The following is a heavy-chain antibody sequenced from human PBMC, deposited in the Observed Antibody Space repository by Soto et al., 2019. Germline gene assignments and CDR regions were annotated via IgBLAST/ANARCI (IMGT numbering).Heavy chain of an antibody. CDR2: INTDGTNT. V-gene: IGHV3-74*01. CDR1: GITLSSFW. J-gene: IGHJ4*02. Sequence: GGSLRLSCAASGITLSSFWVHWVRQAPGKGLVWVSLINTDGTNTNYADSEKGRFTISRDNAKNTVFLQMNSLRAEDTAVYYCARPYCSSTSCYSPPDYWGQGILVNVS. D-gene: IGHD2-2*01. CDR3: ARPYCSSTSCYSPPDY.